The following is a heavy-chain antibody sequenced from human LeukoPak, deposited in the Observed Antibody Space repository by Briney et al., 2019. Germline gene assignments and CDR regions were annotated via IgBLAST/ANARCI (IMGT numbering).Heavy chain of an antibody. CDR2: IYYSGST. Sequence: SETLSLTCTVSGGSISSYYWSWIRQPPGKGLEWIGYIYYSGSTNYNPSLKSRVTISVDTSKNQFSLKLSSVTAADTAVYYCARLFSSATTTHWFDPWGQGTLVTVSS. J-gene: IGHJ5*02. V-gene: IGHV4-59*08. CDR1: GGSISSYY. CDR3: ARLFSSATTTHWFDP. D-gene: IGHD2-2*01.